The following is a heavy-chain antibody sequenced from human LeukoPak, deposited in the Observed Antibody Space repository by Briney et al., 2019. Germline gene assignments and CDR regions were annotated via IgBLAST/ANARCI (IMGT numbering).Heavy chain of an antibody. CDR2: IYKRVNH. CDR1: GDSINVHY. CDR3: ARQRCSGGSCYRVEQLYYMDV. Sequence: KPSDTLSLTCTVSGDSINVHYWSWTRPPTGGGLEEIAYIYKRVNHIYNPSLKSRVTISIDTFKSQFSLKLTSGTAADAGVYYCARQRCSGGSCYRVEQLYYMDVWGKGNTVTVSS. V-gene: IGHV4-59*08. D-gene: IGHD2-15*01. J-gene: IGHJ6*03.